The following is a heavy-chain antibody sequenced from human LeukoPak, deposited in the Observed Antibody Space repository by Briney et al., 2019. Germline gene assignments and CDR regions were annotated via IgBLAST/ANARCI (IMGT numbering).Heavy chain of an antibody. Sequence: SETLSLTCAVSGYSISSGYYWGWIRQPPGKGLEWIGIIYHSGSTYYNPSLKSRVTISVDTSKNQFSLRLSSVTAADTAVYYCARGYSSGWYYWGQGTLVTVSS. CDR1: GYSISSGYY. CDR3: ARGYSSGWYY. J-gene: IGHJ4*02. CDR2: IYHSGST. V-gene: IGHV4-38-2*01. D-gene: IGHD6-19*01.